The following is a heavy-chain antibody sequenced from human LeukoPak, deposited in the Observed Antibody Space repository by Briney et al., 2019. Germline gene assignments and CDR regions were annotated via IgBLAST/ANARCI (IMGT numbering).Heavy chain of an antibody. V-gene: IGHV5-51*01. D-gene: IGHD3-10*01. CDR3: ARLVTMVRGVHNLFDP. J-gene: IGHJ5*02. CDR1: GYSFTSYW. Sequence: GESLKISCKGSGYSFTSYWIGWVRQMPGKGLEWMGIIYPGDSDTRYSPSFQGQVTISADKSISTAYLQWSSLKASDTAMYYCARLVTMVRGVHNLFDPWGQGTLVTVSS. CDR2: IYPGDSDT.